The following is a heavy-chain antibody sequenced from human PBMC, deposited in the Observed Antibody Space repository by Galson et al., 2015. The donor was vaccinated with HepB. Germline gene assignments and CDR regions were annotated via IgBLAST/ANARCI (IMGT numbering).Heavy chain of an antibody. CDR3: TRLKRELTYYYDSSGYYYYYYYGMDV. V-gene: IGHV3-73*01. Sequence: SLRLSCAASGFTFSGSAMHWVRQASGKGLEWVGRIRSKANSYATAYAASVKGRFTISRDDSKNTAYLQMNSLKTEDTAVYYCTRLKRELTYYYDSSGYYYYYYYGMDVWGQGTTVTVSS. CDR1: GFTFSGSA. D-gene: IGHD3-22*01. CDR2: IRSKANSYAT. J-gene: IGHJ6*02.